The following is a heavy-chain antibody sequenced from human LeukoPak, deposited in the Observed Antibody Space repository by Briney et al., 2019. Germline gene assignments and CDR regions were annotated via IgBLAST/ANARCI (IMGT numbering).Heavy chain of an antibody. CDR2: MNPNSGNT. J-gene: IGHJ4*02. V-gene: IGHV1-8*01. CDR1: GYTFTSYD. D-gene: IGHD6-19*01. CDR3: AKHRAPVPGSPSKNPTAYFED. Sequence: ASVKVSCKASGYTFTSYDINWVRQATGQGLEWMGWMNPNSGNTGYAQKFQGRVTMTRDNSISTAYMELSSLRFEDTAVYYCAKHRAPVPGSPSKNPTAYFEDWGQGTLVTVSS.